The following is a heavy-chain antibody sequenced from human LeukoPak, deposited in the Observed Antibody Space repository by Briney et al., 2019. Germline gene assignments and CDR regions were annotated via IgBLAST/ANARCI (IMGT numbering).Heavy chain of an antibody. D-gene: IGHD6-13*01. V-gene: IGHV1-69*05. CDR1: GGTFSSYA. CDR2: IIPIFGTA. CDR3: ARSIAAAGIHYYYYYMDV. J-gene: IGHJ6*03. Sequence: GASVKVSCKASGGTFSSYAISWVRQAPGQGLEWMGGIIPIFGTANYAQKFQGRVTITTDESTSTAYMELSSLRSEDTAVYYCARSIAAAGIHYYYYYMDVWGKGTTVTVSS.